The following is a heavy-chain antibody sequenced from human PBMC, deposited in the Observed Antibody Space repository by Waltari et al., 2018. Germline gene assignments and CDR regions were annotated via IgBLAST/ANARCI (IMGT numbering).Heavy chain of an antibody. CDR3: AKGRAYYDFWSGYPYYMDV. D-gene: IGHD3-3*01. CDR1: GFTFSSYA. J-gene: IGHJ6*03. CDR2: FYSGGST. Sequence: EVQLVESGGGLVQPGGSLRLSCAASGFTFSSYAMSWVRQAPGKGLEWVSVFYSGGSTYYADSVKGRFTISRDNSKNTLYLQMNSLRAEDTAVYYCAKGRAYYDFWSGYPYYMDVWGKGTTVTVSS. V-gene: IGHV3-23*03.